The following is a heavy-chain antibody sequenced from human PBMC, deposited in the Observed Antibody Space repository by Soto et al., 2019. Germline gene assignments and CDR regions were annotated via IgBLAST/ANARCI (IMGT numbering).Heavy chain of an antibody. CDR3: ASIGSSGFNWFDP. CDR1: GGTFSSYA. CDR2: IIPIFGTA. D-gene: IGHD6-19*01. J-gene: IGHJ5*02. Sequence: SVKVSCKASGGTFSSYAISWVRQAPGQGLEWMGGIIPIFGTANYAQKFQGRVTITADESTSTAYMELSSLRSEDTAVYYCASIGSSGFNWFDPWGQGTLVTVSS. V-gene: IGHV1-69*13.